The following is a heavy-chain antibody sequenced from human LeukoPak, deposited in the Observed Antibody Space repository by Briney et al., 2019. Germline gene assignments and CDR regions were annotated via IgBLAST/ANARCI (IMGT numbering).Heavy chain of an antibody. Sequence: GESLRLSCAASGFTFSSFAMSWVRQPPGEGRELVATSGSGADLFYAASVKGHFTISRTDSRNIVYLQIDNLRAEDSATYYFAKDWISGHGVYDWLDFGGQGTQVTVSS. CDR3: AKDWISGHGVYDWLDF. V-gene: IGHV3-23*01. J-gene: IGHJ4*02. D-gene: IGHD3-3*01. CDR2: TSGSGADL. CDR1: GFTFSSFA.